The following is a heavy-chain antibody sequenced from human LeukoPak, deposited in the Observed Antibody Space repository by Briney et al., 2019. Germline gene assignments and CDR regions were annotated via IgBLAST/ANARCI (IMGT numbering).Heavy chain of an antibody. CDR1: GGSISSSSYY. V-gene: IGHV4-39*07. J-gene: IGHJ3*02. CDR2: IYYSGST. CDR3: ARDLEIVGAFDI. Sequence: SETLSLTCTVSGGSISSSSYYWGWIRQPPGKGLEWIGSIYYSGSTYYNPSLKSRVTISVDTSKNQFSLKLSSVTAADTAVYYCARDLEIVGAFDIWGQGTMVTVSS. D-gene: IGHD3-22*01.